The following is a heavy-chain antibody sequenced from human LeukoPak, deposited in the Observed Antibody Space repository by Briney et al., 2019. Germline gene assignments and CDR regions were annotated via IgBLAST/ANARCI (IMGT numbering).Heavy chain of an antibody. Sequence: PSETLSLTCTVSGASISSGDHYWSWVRQPPGKGLEWIGHIYDSGNTYYNPSLRSRVAMSVDTSKNQFSLEMSSVTAADTAVYYCACEYYYDTRRDYWGQGTLVTVSS. D-gene: IGHD3-22*01. J-gene: IGHJ4*02. CDR3: ACEYYYDTRRDY. V-gene: IGHV4-30-4*01. CDR1: GASISSGDHY. CDR2: IYDSGNT.